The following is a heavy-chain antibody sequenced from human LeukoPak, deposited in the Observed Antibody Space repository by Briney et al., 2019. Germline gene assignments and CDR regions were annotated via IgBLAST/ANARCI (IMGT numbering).Heavy chain of an antibody. CDR3: ARDRWGYSYGGD. CDR2: IKQDGSEK. Sequence: GGSLRLSCAASGFTFSNYWMSWVRQAPGKGLEWVANIKQDGSEKYYVDSVKGRFTISRDDAKNSLYLQMNSLRAEDTAVYYCARDRWGYSYGGDWGQGTLVTVSS. D-gene: IGHD5-18*01. V-gene: IGHV3-7*01. J-gene: IGHJ4*02. CDR1: GFTFSNYW.